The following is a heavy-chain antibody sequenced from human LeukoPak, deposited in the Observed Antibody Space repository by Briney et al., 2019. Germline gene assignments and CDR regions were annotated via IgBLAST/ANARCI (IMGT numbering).Heavy chain of an antibody. CDR2: IWYDGSDK. D-gene: IGHD5/OR15-5a*01. CDR1: GFSFGGYG. CDR3: TRVSLREGGDF. Sequence: PGGSLRLSCAASGFSFGGYGMHWVRQAPGKGLEWVAVIWYDGSDKYYGDSVKGRFSVSRDNSENRLYLQMNGLRADDTAVYYCTRVSLREGGDFWGQGTLVTVSS. J-gene: IGHJ4*02. V-gene: IGHV3-33*01.